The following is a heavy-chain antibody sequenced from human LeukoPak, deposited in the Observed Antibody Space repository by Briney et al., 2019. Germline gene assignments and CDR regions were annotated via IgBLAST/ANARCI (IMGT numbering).Heavy chain of an antibody. CDR2: ISWGSGII. CDR1: GSTFDDHG. V-gene: IGHV3-9*01. Sequence: GGSLRLSCAASGSTFDDHGMHWVRQAPGKGLEWVSGISWGSGIIGYADSVKGRFTISRDNAKNSLYLQMNSLGAEDTALYYCAKDTGRPTDAITMEDNAFDIWGQGTMVTVSS. J-gene: IGHJ3*02. CDR3: AKDTGRPTDAITMEDNAFDI. D-gene: IGHD3-3*01.